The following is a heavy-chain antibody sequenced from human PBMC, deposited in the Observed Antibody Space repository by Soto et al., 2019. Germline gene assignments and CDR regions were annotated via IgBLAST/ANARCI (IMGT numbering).Heavy chain of an antibody. CDR1: GGTFSSYA. J-gene: IGHJ6*02. D-gene: IGHD6-6*01. Sequence: GASVKVSCKASGGTFSSYAISWVRQAPGQGLEWMGGIIPIFGTANYAQKFQGRVTITADESTSTAYMELSSLRSEDTAVYYCARDWSSSSPYYYGMYVWGQGTTVTVSS. V-gene: IGHV1-69*13. CDR3: ARDWSSSSPYYYGMYV. CDR2: IIPIFGTA.